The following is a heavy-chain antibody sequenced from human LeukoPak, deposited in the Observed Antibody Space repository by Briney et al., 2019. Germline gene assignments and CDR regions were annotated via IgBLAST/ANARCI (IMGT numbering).Heavy chain of an antibody. J-gene: IGHJ4*02. CDR2: ISSSSSYI. CDR1: GFTFSSYS. D-gene: IGHD3-10*01. V-gene: IGHV3-21*04. Sequence: GGSLRLSCAASGFTFSSYSMNWVRQAPGKGLEWVSSISSSSSYIYYADSVKGRFTISRDNAKNSLYLQMNSLRAEDTAVYYCARDRTYYYGSGSYYFDNWGQGTLVTVSS. CDR3: ARDRTYYYGSGSYYFDN.